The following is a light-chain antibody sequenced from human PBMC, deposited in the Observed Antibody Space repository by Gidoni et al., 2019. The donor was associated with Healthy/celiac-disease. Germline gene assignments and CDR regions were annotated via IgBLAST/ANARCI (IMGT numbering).Light chain of an antibody. CDR2: LGS. J-gene: IGKJ2*01. CDR1: QSLLHSNGYNY. Sequence: DSVMTQSPLSLPVTPGEPASISCRSSQSLLHSNGYNYLDWYLQKPGQSPQLLIYLGSNRASGVPDRFSGSGSGTEFTLKISRVEAEDVGVYYCMQALQTPPYTFGQGTKLEIK. V-gene: IGKV2-28*01. CDR3: MQALQTPPYT.